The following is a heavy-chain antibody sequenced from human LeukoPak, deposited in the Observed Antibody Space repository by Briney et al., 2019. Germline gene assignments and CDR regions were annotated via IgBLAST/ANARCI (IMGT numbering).Heavy chain of an antibody. CDR2: IRWNMGSI. CDR1: GFTFDDYA. D-gene: IGHD1-26*01. V-gene: IGHV3-9*01. Sequence: GGSLRLSCAASGFTFDDYAMHWVRHAPGKGMEWVSGIRWNMGSIGYADSVKGRFTISRDNAKNSLYLQMNSMRAEDTALYYCAKMSGSYPGYFDYWGQGTLVTVSS. J-gene: IGHJ4*02. CDR3: AKMSGSYPGYFDY.